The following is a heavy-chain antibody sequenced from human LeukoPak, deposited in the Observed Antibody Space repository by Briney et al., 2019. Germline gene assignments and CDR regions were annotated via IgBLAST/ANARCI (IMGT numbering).Heavy chain of an antibody. CDR3: AKGHADSSGYYYFDS. Sequence: GGSLRLSCAASGFTFSSYGMSWVRQAPGKGLQWVSVIIGSGSSTYYADSVKGRFTISRDNARNTLYLQMNSLRVEDTAVYYCAKGHADSSGYYYFDSWGQGTLVTVSS. J-gene: IGHJ4*02. D-gene: IGHD3-22*01. V-gene: IGHV3-23*01. CDR1: GFTFSSYG. CDR2: IIGSGSST.